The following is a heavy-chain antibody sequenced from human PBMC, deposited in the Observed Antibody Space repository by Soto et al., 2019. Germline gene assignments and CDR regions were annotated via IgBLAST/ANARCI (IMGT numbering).Heavy chain of an antibody. CDR2: ISYDGSNK. Sequence: QVQLVESGGGVVQPGRSLRLSCAASGFTFSSYGMHWVRQAPGKGLEWVAVISYDGSNKYYADSVKGRFTISRDNSKNSLYLQMNSLRAEDTAVYYCAKGRWAFDIWGQGTMVTVSS. CDR3: AKGRWAFDI. J-gene: IGHJ3*02. CDR1: GFTFSSYG. V-gene: IGHV3-30*18.